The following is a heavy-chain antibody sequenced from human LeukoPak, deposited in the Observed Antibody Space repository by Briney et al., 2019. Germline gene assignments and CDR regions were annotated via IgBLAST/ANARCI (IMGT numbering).Heavy chain of an antibody. Sequence: GGSLRLSCAVSGFTFTDYSLNWVRQAPGKGLEWLAYINTRSTAIYHADSVKGRFTISRDNAKNSLHLQMDSLRDEDTAVYYCASTARLIITGMDVWGQGTTVTVSS. D-gene: IGHD3-16*01. J-gene: IGHJ6*02. V-gene: IGHV3-48*02. CDR2: INTRSTAI. CDR1: GFTFTDYS. CDR3: ASTARLIITGMDV.